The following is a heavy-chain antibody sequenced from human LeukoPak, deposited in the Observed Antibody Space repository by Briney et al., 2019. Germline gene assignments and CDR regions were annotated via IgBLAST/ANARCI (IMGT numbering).Heavy chain of an antibody. CDR1: GFTFSSYW. CDR2: IKQDGSEK. J-gene: IGHJ4*02. D-gene: IGHD3-22*01. Sequence: GGSLRLSCAASGFTFSSYWMTWVRQAPGKGLEWVANIKQDGSEKSYVDSVKGRFTISRNNAKNSLYLQMDSLRAEDTAVYYCARKTYYYDDIKGYFEYWGPGTLVTVSS. CDR3: ARKTYYYDDIKGYFEY. V-gene: IGHV3-7*01.